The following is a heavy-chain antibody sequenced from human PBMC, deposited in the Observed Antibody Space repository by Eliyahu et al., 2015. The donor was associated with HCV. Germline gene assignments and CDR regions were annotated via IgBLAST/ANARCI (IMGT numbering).Heavy chain of an antibody. V-gene: IGHV1-69*01. D-gene: IGHD2-2*01. Sequence: QVQLVQSGAEVKKPGSSVKVSCKASGGTFSSYAISWVRQAPGQGLEWMGGIIPIFGTANYAQKFQGRVTITADESTSTAYMELSSLRSEDTAVYYCASSSTSCYGGLWECYGMDVWGQGTTVTVSS. J-gene: IGHJ6*02. CDR1: GGTFSSYA. CDR2: IIPIFGTA. CDR3: ASSSTSCYGGLWECYGMDV.